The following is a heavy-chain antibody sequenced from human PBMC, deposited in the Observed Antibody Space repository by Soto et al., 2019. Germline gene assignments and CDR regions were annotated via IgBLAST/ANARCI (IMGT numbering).Heavy chain of an antibody. CDR1: GDSVSSNSVA. J-gene: IGHJ4*02. Sequence: LSQTLSLTXDISGDSVSSNSVAWNWIRQSPSRGLEWLGRTYYRSKWYNDYAVSVKSRITINPDTSKNQFSLQLNFVSPEDTAVYYCARRGSGYYFDYWGQGTLVTVSS. D-gene: IGHD3-22*01. CDR2: TYYRSKWYN. CDR3: ARRGSGYYFDY. V-gene: IGHV6-1*01.